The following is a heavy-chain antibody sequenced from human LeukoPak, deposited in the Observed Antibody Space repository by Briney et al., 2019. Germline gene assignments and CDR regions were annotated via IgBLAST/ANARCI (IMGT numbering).Heavy chain of an antibody. CDR2: IKQDGSEK. J-gene: IGHJ4*02. V-gene: IGHV3-7*01. Sequence: GGSLRLSCAASGFTFSSYWMSWVRQAPGKGLEWVANIKQDGSEKYYVDSVKGRFTISRDNAKNSLSLEMNSLRAEDTAMYYCARGAVAGTSVGGNFDYWGQGTLVTVSS. D-gene: IGHD6-19*01. CDR1: GFTFSSYW. CDR3: ARGAVAGTSVGGNFDY.